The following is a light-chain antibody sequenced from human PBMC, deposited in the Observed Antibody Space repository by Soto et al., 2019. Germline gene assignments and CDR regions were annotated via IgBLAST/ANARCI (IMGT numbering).Light chain of an antibody. CDR2: DAT. CDR3: QQYENLPT. V-gene: IGKV1-33*01. CDR1: QNITNY. J-gene: IGKJ5*01. Sequence: DIQITQSPSSLSASVGDRVTITCQASQNITNYLNWYQQTPGRAPKLLIYDATNSEAGVPTRFRGSGSGTDFTFTISRLQPEDIATYYCQQYENLPTFGQGTRLEIK.